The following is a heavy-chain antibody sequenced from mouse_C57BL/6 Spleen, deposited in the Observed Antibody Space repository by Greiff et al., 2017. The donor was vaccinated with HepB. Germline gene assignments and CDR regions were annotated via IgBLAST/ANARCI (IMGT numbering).Heavy chain of an antibody. CDR2: INPNNGGT. CDR3: ARGGGTAEFAY. V-gene: IGHV1-26*01. J-gene: IGHJ3*01. D-gene: IGHD1-2*01. CDR1: GYTFTDYY. Sequence: EVQLQQSGPELVKPGASVKISCKASGYTFTDYYMNWVKQSHGKSLEWIGDINPNNGGTSYNQKFKGKATLTVDKSSSTAYMELRSLTSEDSAVYYCARGGGTAEFAYWGQGTLVTVSA.